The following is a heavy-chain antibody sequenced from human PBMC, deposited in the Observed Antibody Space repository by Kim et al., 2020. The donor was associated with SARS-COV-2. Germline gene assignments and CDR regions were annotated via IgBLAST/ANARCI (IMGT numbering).Heavy chain of an antibody. J-gene: IGHJ4*02. CDR2: FDPEDGET. D-gene: IGHD1-26*01. CDR3: ATDFGSGSYLTPNFDY. V-gene: IGHV1-24*01. CDR1: GYTLTELS. Sequence: ASVKVSCKVSGYTLTELSMHWVRQAPGKGLEWMGGFDPEDGETIYAQKFQGRVTMTEDTSTDTAYMELSSLRSEDTAVYYCATDFGSGSYLTPNFDYWGQGTLVTVSS.